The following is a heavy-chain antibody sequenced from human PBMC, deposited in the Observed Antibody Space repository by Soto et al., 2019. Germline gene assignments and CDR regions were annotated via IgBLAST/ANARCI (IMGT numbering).Heavy chain of an antibody. J-gene: IGHJ6*02. CDR3: ARELGYYYYYGMDV. D-gene: IGHD3-16*01. Sequence: ASVKGSCKASGYTFTSYGISWVRQAPGQGLEWMGWISAYNGNTNYAQKLQGRVTMTTDTSTSTAYMELRSLRSDDTAVYYCARELGYYYYYGMDVWGQGTTVTVSS. V-gene: IGHV1-18*04. CDR1: GYTFTSYG. CDR2: ISAYNGNT.